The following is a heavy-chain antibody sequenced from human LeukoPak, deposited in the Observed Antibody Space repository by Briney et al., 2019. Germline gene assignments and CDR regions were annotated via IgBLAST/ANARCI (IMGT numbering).Heavy chain of an antibody. CDR3: ARESSGGSYYAY. D-gene: IGHD1-26*01. CDR1: GYTFTDYY. J-gene: IGHJ4*02. Sequence: ASVKVSCKASGYTFTDYYIHWVRLAPGQGLEWMGWVNPKNGGTNYAQKFQGRVTMTRDTSISTLYMELSRLESDDTAIYYCARESSGGSYYAYWGQGTLVTVSA. V-gene: IGHV1-2*02. CDR2: VNPKNGGT.